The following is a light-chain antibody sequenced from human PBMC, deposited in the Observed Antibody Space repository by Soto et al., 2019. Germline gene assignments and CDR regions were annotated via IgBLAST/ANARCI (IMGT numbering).Light chain of an antibody. CDR1: QSVSSSY. J-gene: IGKJ1*01. Sequence: EIVLTQSPGTLSLSPGERATLSCRASQSVSSSYLAWYQQKPGQAPRLLLYGPSSRATGIPDRFSGSGSGTDFTLTISRLEPEDFAVYYCQQYGSSPTFGQGNKVEIK. CDR2: GPS. CDR3: QQYGSSPT. V-gene: IGKV3-20*01.